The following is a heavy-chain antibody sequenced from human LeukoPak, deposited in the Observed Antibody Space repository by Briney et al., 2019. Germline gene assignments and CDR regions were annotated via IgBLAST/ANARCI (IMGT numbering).Heavy chain of an antibody. CDR3: ARAFPRTIVVVPAAIRGKWFDP. Sequence: SETLSLTCAVYGGSFSGYYWSWIRQPPGKGLEWIGEINHSGSTNYNPSLKRRVTISVETSKNQLSLKLSSVTAADTAVYYLARAFPRTIVVVPAAIRGKWFDPWGQGTRVTVSS. V-gene: IGHV4-34*01. J-gene: IGHJ5*02. CDR1: GGSFSGYY. D-gene: IGHD2-2*02. CDR2: INHSGST.